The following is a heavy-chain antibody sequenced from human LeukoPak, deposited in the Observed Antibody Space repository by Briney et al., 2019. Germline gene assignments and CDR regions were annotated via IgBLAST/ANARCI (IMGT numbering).Heavy chain of an antibody. D-gene: IGHD3-22*01. CDR1: GFTFSEYY. CDR2: ISSIGSTI. Sequence: GGSLRLSCAASGFTFSEYYMSWIRQAPGKGLEWVSYISSIGSTIYYADSVKGRFTISRDNAKNSLYLQMNSLRAEDTAMYYCAKDSAYYYDSSGYYYDWGQGTLVTVSS. V-gene: IGHV3-11*04. J-gene: IGHJ4*02. CDR3: AKDSAYYYDSSGYYYD.